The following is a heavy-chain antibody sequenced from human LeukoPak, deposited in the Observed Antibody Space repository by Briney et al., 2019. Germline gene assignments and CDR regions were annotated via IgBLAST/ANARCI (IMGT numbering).Heavy chain of an antibody. V-gene: IGHV3-30*18. CDR2: ISYDGSNE. CDR3: TKEFNRGLPDY. J-gene: IGHJ4*02. Sequence: GGSLRLSCAASGFTFSTYGMHWVRQAPGKGLEWVAVISYDGSNEYYADSVKGRFTISRDNSKNTLYLQMSSLRAEDTAVYYCTKEFNRGLPDYWGQGTLVTVPS. CDR1: GFTFSTYG. D-gene: IGHD2-21*01.